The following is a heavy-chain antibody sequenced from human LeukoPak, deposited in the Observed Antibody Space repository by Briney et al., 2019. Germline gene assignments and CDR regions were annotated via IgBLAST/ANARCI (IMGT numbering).Heavy chain of an antibody. CDR2: ISGSGSAM. CDR3: ARDRSYSGSYCDY. CDR1: GFSFSRYS. Sequence: GGSLRLSCVASGFSFSRYSMNWVRRAPGKGLEWISYISGSGSAMYYADSVKGRFTISRDNAKNSLYLQMNSLRAEDTAVYYCARDRSYSGSYCDYWGQGTLVTVSS. D-gene: IGHD1-26*01. J-gene: IGHJ4*02. V-gene: IGHV3-48*01.